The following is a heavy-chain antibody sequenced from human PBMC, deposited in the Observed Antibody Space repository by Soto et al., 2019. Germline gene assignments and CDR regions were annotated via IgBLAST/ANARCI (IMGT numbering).Heavy chain of an antibody. D-gene: IGHD6-13*01. J-gene: IGHJ6*02. CDR1: GGSISSSSYY. Sequence: QVQLQESGPGLVKPSETLSLTCTVSGGSISSSSYYWGWIRQPPGKGLEWIGSIYYSGSTYYNPSLKSRVTISVDTSKNQFSLKLSSVTAADTAVYYCARRTQGSSSWSPYYYYGMDVWGQGTTVTVSS. CDR3: ARRTQGSSSWSPYYYYGMDV. CDR2: IYYSGST. V-gene: IGHV4-39*01.